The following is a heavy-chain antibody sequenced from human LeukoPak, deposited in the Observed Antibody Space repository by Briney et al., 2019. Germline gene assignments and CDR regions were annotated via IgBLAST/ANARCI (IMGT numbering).Heavy chain of an antibody. Sequence: SETLSLTCTVSGGSISSYYWSWIRQPAGKGPEWIGRIYTSGSTNYNPSLKSRVTMSVDTSKNQFSLKLSSVTAADTAVYYCARGGYYYDSSGYYPFDYWGQGTLDTVSS. CDR3: ARGGYYYDSSGYYPFDY. D-gene: IGHD3-22*01. CDR2: IYTSGST. V-gene: IGHV4-4*07. J-gene: IGHJ4*02. CDR1: GGSISSYY.